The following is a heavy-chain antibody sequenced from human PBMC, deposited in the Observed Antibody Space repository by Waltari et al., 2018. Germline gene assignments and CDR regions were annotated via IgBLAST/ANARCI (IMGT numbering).Heavy chain of an antibody. V-gene: IGHV3-23*04. D-gene: IGHD3-9*01. J-gene: IGHJ4*02. CDR2: ITESGDT. CDR3: AKRWAIYYFEY. CDR1: GFTLKNFA. Sequence: EVQLVESGGGLVQPGGSLRLSCAASGFTLKNFAMSWVRQAPGKGLEWVSTITESGDTFYADSVKGRFATSRDNYKNTLSLQMNSLRAEDTAVYYCAKRWAIYYFEYWGQGNLVTVSS.